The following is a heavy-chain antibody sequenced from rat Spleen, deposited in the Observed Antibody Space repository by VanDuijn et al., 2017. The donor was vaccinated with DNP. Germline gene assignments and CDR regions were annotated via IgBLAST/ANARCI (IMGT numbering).Heavy chain of an antibody. CDR1: GFIFSDYA. CDR2: ISITGSTT. CDR3: VRQRVMYTTATGFAY. D-gene: IGHD1-6*01. Sequence: EVQLVESGGGLVRPGNSLRLSCAASGFIFSDYAMAWVRQTPKKGLEWIATISITGSTTSYLDSVKGRFTLSRDNAKSTLYLHLNSLKSEDTATYYCVRQRVMYTTATGFAYWGQGTLVSVSS. V-gene: IGHV5-17*01. J-gene: IGHJ3*01.